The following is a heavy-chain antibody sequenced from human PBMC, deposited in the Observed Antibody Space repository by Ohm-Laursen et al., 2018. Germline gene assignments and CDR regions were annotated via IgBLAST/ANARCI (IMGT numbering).Heavy chain of an antibody. J-gene: IGHJ4*02. V-gene: IGHV4-4*07. CDR2: IYTSGST. Sequence: SETLSLTWTVSGGSISSYYWSWIRQPAGKGLEWIGRIYTSGSTNYNPSLESRVTISADTSKNQFSLRLTSVTAADTALYYCARDYYDSSGRYFDYWGQGTLVTVSS. CDR1: GGSISSYY. CDR3: ARDYYDSSGRYFDY. D-gene: IGHD3-22*01.